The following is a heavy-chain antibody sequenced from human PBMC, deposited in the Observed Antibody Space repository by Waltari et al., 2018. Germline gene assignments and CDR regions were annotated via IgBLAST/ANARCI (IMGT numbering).Heavy chain of an antibody. J-gene: IGHJ4*02. CDR1: GYALSGYY. D-gene: IGHD3-3*01. CDR3: AKTGDFYSLEY. Sequence: QVQLVQSGDEVKRPGASVMVSCKASGYALSGYYINWVRQAPVQGLEWMGRFNPSSGDTDYAQKFQGRVTMTRDTSINTAYLELTSLTSDDTAVYYCAKTGDFYSLEYWGQGSLVTVSS. V-gene: IGHV1-2*06. CDR2: FNPSSGDT.